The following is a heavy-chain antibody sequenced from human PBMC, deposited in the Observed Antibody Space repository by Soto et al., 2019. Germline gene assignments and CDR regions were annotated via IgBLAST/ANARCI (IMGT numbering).Heavy chain of an antibody. D-gene: IGHD3-10*01. CDR1: GYTFTDYY. CDR2: IDASGGST. Sequence: QVQLVQSGAEVKKPGASVKVSCKASGYTFTDYYMHWVRQAPGQGLEWMGIIDASGGSTTYAQKFQGRVTMTRDTSTSTVYIALSRLRSEDTAVYYCGRDTRGSGSRFDYWGQGTLVTVSS. V-gene: IGHV1-46*03. CDR3: GRDTRGSGSRFDY. J-gene: IGHJ4*02.